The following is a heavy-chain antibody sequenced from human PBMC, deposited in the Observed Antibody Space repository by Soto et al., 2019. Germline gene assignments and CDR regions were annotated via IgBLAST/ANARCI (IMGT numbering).Heavy chain of an antibody. J-gene: IGHJ4*02. CDR2: IYDTESA. CDR1: GESISSGGYY. Sequence: SETLSLTCSVSGESISSGGYYWSWIRHLPGKGLEWIGYIYDTESAYYNPSLKSRVSISMDTSENHFAMRLTSVTAADSAVYYCARASSSSSAADYWGQGLQVTVS. V-gene: IGHV4-31*03. CDR3: ARASSSSSAADY. D-gene: IGHD6-6*01.